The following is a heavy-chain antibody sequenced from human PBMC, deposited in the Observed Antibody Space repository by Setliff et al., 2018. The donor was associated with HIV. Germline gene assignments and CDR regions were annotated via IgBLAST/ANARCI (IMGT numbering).Heavy chain of an antibody. CDR1: GDSVSSNSAA. CDR3: ARGTGIQVWVKGGDYYYYYMDV. V-gene: IGHV6-1*01. D-gene: IGHD5-18*01. Sequence: PSQTLSLTCAISGDSVSSNSAAWNWIRQSPSRGLEWLGRTYYRSKWYNEYAVSVKSRITINPDTSKNQFSPQLNSVTPEDTAVYYCARGTGIQVWVKGGDYYYYYMDVWGKGTTVTVSS. J-gene: IGHJ6*03. CDR2: TYYRSKWYN.